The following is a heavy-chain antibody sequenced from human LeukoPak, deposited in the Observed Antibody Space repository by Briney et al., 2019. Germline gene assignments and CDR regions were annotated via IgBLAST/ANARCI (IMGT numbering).Heavy chain of an antibody. V-gene: IGHV3-30*18. Sequence: GRSLRLSCAASGFTFSSYGMHWVRQAPGKGLEWVAGISYDGSNKYYADSVKGRFTISRDNSKNTRYLQMNSLRAEATAVYYCAKPYRYGSTWGQGTLVTVSS. CDR3: AKPYRYGST. J-gene: IGHJ5*02. CDR2: ISYDGSNK. D-gene: IGHD5-18*01. CDR1: GFTFSSYG.